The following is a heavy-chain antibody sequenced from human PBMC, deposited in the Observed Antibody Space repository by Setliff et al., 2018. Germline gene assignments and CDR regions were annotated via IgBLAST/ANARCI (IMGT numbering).Heavy chain of an antibody. V-gene: IGHV1-2*04. J-gene: IGHJ4*02. Sequence: ASVKVSSKASGYTFTGYYMHWVRQAPGQGLEWMGWINPNSGGTNYAQKFQGWVTMTRDTSISTAYMELSRLRSDDTAVYYCARDRDSSGYPYYFDYWGQGTLVTVSS. D-gene: IGHD3-22*01. CDR1: GYTFTGYY. CDR3: ARDRDSSGYPYYFDY. CDR2: INPNSGGT.